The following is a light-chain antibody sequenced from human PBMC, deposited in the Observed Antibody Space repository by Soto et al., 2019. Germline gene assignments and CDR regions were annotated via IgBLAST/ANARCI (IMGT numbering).Light chain of an antibody. CDR3: QQYVTSIT. V-gene: IGKV3-20*01. J-gene: IGKJ5*01. CDR1: QSISGSY. CDR2: GAS. Sequence: EIVLTQSPGTLSLSPGERATHSCGASQSISGSYLACYQQKTGQAPRLLIYGASSRATDFPDRFSGSGSGADFTLTFSRLEPEDFAVYYCQQYVTSITFGQGTRLEIK.